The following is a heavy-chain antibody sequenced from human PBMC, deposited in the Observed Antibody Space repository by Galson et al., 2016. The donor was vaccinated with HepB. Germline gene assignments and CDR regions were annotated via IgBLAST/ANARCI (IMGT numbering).Heavy chain of an antibody. CDR2: IKRKTDGGTK. CDR1: GFSFSNAW. Sequence: SLRLSCAASGFSFSNAWMNWVRQAPGKGLEWVGRIKRKTDGGTKDYAAPVKGRFIISRDDSENTLYLQMNSLKTEDTAVYYCTTDGLLRYFDWLSSASDYWGQGTLVTVSS. D-gene: IGHD3-9*01. CDR3: TTDGLLRYFDWLSSASDY. J-gene: IGHJ4*02. V-gene: IGHV3-15*07.